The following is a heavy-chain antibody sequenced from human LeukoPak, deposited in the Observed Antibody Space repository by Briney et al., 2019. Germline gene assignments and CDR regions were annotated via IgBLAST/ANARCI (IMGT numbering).Heavy chain of an antibody. J-gene: IGHJ6*03. D-gene: IGHD6-19*01. V-gene: IGHV3-23*01. CDR3: AKADGGQWPSSYYYYYMDV. CDR2: ISGSGGST. Sequence: PGGSLRLSCAASGFTSSSYGMSWVRQAPGKGLEWVSAISGSGGSTYYADSVKGRFTISRDNSKNTLYLQMNSLRAEDTAVYYCAKADGGQWPSSYYYYYMDVWGKGTTVTVSS. CDR1: GFTSSSYG.